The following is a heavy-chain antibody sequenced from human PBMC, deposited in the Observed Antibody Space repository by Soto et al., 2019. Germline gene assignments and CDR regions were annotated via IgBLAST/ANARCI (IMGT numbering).Heavy chain of an antibody. J-gene: IGHJ5*02. CDR2: IWYDGSYE. Sequence: QVQLVESGGGVVQPGRSLRLSCAASGFDFTNYGMHWVRQAPGKGLEWVAVIWYDGSYELYAESVKGRFTISRDNSRNTLDLQMDSLRAEDTAVYYCARDHYDSSGLGRWFDPWGQGTLVTVSS. CDR1: GFDFTNYG. D-gene: IGHD3-22*01. V-gene: IGHV3-33*01. CDR3: ARDHYDSSGLGRWFDP.